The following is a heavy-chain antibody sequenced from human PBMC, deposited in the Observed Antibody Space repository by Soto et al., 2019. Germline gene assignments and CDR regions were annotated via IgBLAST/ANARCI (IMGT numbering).Heavy chain of an antibody. CDR3: ARGENSYCSGDCNRVCSNWYDP. V-gene: IGHV1-8*01. CDR1: GYTFTSYD. Sequence: ASVKVSCKASGYTFTSYDINWVRQATGQGLEWMGWMNPNSGNTGYAQKFQGRVTMTRNTSISTAYMELSSLRSEDTAVYYCARGENSYCSGDCNRVCSNWYDPWSQGTLVTVSS. D-gene: IGHD3-10*01. J-gene: IGHJ5*02. CDR2: MNPNSGNT.